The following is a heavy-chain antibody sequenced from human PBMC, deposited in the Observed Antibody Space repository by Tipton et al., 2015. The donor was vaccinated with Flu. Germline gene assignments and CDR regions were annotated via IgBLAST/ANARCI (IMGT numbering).Heavy chain of an antibody. D-gene: IGHD1-26*01. CDR2: IYTSGST. CDR1: GYSISSGYY. CDR3: ARDAAYSGSFD. Sequence: TLSLTCAVSGYSISSGYYWGWVRQPAGKGLEWIGRIYTSGSTNYNPSLKSRVTISIDTSKNQFSLNLTSVTAADTAVYYCARDAAYSGSFDWGQGTLVTVSS. V-gene: IGHV4-61*02. J-gene: IGHJ4*02.